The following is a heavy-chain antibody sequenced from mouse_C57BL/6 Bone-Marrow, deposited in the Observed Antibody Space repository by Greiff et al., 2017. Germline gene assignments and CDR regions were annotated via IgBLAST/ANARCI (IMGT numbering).Heavy chain of an antibody. Sequence: DVHLVESGGGLVQPGESLKLSCESNEYEFPSHDMSWVRKTPEKRLELVAAINSDGGSTYYPDTMERRFIISRDNTKKTLYLQMSSLRSEDTALYYCASYYGSSYVDYFDYWGQGTTLTVSS. J-gene: IGHJ2*01. CDR1: EYEFPSHD. D-gene: IGHD1-1*01. CDR2: INSDGGST. V-gene: IGHV5-2*01. CDR3: ASYYGSSYVDYFDY.